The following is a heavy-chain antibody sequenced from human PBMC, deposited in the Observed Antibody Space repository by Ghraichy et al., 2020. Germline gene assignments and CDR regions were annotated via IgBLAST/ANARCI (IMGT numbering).Heavy chain of an antibody. CDR3: VKDRGPSGSFDY. CDR2: IGGSSDNT. CDR1: GFTFSSYA. D-gene: IGHD6-19*01. Sequence: GGSLRLSCAASGFTFSSYAMSWVRQAPGKGLEWVSAIGGSSDNTYYADSVMGRFTISRDNSKNTLYLQMNSLRAEDTAVFYCVKDRGPSGSFDYWGQGTLVTVSS. J-gene: IGHJ4*03. V-gene: IGHV3-23*01.